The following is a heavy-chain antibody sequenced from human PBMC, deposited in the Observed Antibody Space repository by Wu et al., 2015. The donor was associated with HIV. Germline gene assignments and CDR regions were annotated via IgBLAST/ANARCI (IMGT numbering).Heavy chain of an antibody. CDR2: INPNSGGT. V-gene: IGHV1-2*02. J-gene: IGHJ6*03. Sequence: VQLVQSGTEVKKSGASVKVSCQTSGYTFSAYYIHWVRQAPGRGLEWLGWINPNSGGTNYAQKFQGRVTMTRDTSISTAYMELSRLRSDDTAVYYCARQKYYYYYYYMDVWGKGTTVTVSS. CDR1: GYTFSAYY. CDR3: ARQKYYYYYYYMDV.